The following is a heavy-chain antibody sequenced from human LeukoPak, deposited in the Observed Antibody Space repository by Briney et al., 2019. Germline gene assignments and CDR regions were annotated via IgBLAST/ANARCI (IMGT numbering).Heavy chain of an antibody. CDR3: VRQRGASGTINHFDP. Sequence: GESLKISCKTSGYSFTTYGIGRVRQMPGTGLEWVGAIYPDDSDTRYSPSFQGQVVISADRSIRTAYLQWNTLKTSDTAMYYCVRQRGASGTINHFDPWGQGTLVTVSS. J-gene: IGHJ5*02. CDR2: IYPDDSDT. V-gene: IGHV5-51*01. CDR1: GYSFTTYG. D-gene: IGHD3-10*01.